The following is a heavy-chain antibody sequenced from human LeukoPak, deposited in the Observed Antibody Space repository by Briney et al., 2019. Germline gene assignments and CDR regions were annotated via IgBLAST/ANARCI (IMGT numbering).Heavy chain of an antibody. CDR2: MNLKSGNT. V-gene: IGHV1-8*02. CDR1: GSSFTSYG. Sequence: GPSVKLSFKCSGSSFTSYGINWSRHVTGQGHELMWWMNLKSGNTGNSQKFQVRGTITRYTSKTKTYMEVSSLRDEDTAVYYCARDDGRYFDRLGYDAFDIWVQGTMVTVSS. D-gene: IGHD3-9*01. J-gene: IGHJ3*02. CDR3: ARDDGRYFDRLGYDAFDI.